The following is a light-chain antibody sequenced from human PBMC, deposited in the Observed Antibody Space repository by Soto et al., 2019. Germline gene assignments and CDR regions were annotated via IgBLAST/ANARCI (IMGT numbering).Light chain of an antibody. CDR1: QSVSSSY. V-gene: IGKV3-20*01. J-gene: IGKJ1*01. Sequence: EIVLTQSPGTLSLSPGERATLSCRASQSVSSSYLAWYQQKPGPAPRLLIYGASSRATGIQDRFSGSGSGTDFTLTINRLEPEDFAVYYCQQYGSSRTFGQGTKVDI. CDR2: GAS. CDR3: QQYGSSRT.